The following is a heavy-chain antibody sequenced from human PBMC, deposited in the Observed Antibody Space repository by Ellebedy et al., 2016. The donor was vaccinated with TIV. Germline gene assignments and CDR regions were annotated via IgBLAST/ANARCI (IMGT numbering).Heavy chain of an antibody. CDR1: GGSISSYY. J-gene: IGHJ4*02. Sequence: MPGGSLRLSFPIPGGSISSYYWSWIRQPPGKGLEWIGYISYSGSTNYNPSLKSRVTISVDTSKNQFSLKLSSVTAADTAVYYCARALDTMVRGVMNWGQGTLVTVSS. V-gene: IGHV4-59*08. D-gene: IGHD3-10*01. CDR3: ARALDTMVRGVMN. CDR2: ISYSGST.